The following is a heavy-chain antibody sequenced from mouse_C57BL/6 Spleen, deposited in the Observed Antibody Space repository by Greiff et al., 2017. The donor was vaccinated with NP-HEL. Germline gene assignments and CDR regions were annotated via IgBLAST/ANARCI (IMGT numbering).Heavy chain of an antibody. D-gene: IGHD2-2*01. CDR1: GYAFSSYW. CDR3: AREGVTRGGYAMDY. V-gene: IGHV1-80*01. J-gene: IGHJ4*01. CDR2: IYPGDGDT. Sequence: VQLQQSGAELVKPGASVKISCKASGYAFSSYWMNWVKQRPGKGLEWIGQIYPGDGDTNYNGKFKGKATLTADKSSSTAYMQLSSLTSEDSAVYFCAREGVTRGGYAMDYWGQGTAVTVSS.